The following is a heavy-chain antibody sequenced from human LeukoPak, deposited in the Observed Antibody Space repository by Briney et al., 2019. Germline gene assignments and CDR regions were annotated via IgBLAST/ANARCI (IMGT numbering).Heavy chain of an antibody. D-gene: IGHD5-18*01. V-gene: IGHV4-59*01. CDR2: IYYSGST. CDR3: ARGPQLWPPLYYSYGMDV. J-gene: IGHJ6*02. Sequence: SETLSLTCTVSGGSISSYYWSWIRQPPGKGLEWIGYIYYSGSTNYNPSLKSRVTLSVHTSKNQSSSKLSSANCADTAVYYCARGPQLWPPLYYSYGMDVWGQVTTVTVSS. CDR1: GGSISSYY.